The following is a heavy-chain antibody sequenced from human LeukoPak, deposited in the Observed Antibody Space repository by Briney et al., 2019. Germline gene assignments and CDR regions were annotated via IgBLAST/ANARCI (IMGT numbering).Heavy chain of an antibody. V-gene: IGHV4-59*11. D-gene: IGHD4-17*01. CDR1: GGSISSHY. J-gene: IGHJ4*02. CDR2: IYYSGST. Sequence: SETLSLTCTVSGGSISSHYWSWIRQPPGKGLEWIGYIYYSGSTNYNPSLKSRVTISVDTSKNQFSLKLSSVTAADTAVYYCARGNYGDHFDYWGQGTLSPSPQ. CDR3: ARGNYGDHFDY.